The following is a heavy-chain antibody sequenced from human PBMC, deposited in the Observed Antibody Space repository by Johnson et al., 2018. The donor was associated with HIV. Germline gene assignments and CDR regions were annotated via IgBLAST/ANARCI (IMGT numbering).Heavy chain of an antibody. CDR1: GLSVSYGY. CDR3: ARAPHDAFDV. Sequence: VQLVESGGGLIQPGGSLRLSCAASGLSVSYGYMTWVRQAPGEGLEWVSVIYSGGNTYYTDSVKGRFTISRDNSDNTMYLQMNSLRDEDTAVYYCARAPHDAFDVWGQGTMVTVSS. V-gene: IGHV3-53*01. J-gene: IGHJ3*01. CDR2: IYSGGNT.